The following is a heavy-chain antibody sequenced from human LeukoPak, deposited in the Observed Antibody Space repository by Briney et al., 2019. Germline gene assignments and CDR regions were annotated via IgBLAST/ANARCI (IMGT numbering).Heavy chain of an antibody. CDR2: INGSGVIT. CDR1: EFTFSKYA. V-gene: IGHV3-23*01. J-gene: IGHJ4*02. CDR3: AKDSSQGGDYFDS. D-gene: IGHD3-16*01. Sequence: PGGSLRLSCAASEFTFSKYAMNWVRQAPGKGLEWVSGINGSGVITFYADSVKGRFTISRDNSKNTLYLQMNNLRAEDTAIYYCAKDSSQGGDYFDSWGQGTLVTVSS.